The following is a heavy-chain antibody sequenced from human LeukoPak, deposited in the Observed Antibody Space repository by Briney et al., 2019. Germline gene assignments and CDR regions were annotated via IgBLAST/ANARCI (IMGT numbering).Heavy chain of an antibody. J-gene: IGHJ4*01. Sequence: GGSLRLSCAASGFNFIDYSMNWVRQAPGKGLEWISYIGISSGNTKYAGSVKGRFTISRDKARNSLYLQMNSLRVEDTAVYYCARDHRYAFDNWGHGTLVTVSS. CDR1: GFNFIDYS. D-gene: IGHD5-12*01. CDR3: ARDHRYAFDN. CDR2: IGISSGNT. V-gene: IGHV3-48*01.